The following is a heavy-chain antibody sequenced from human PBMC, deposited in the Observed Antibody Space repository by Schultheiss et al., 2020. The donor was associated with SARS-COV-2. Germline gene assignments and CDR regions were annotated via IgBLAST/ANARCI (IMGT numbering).Heavy chain of an antibody. D-gene: IGHD3-10*01. CDR3: ARDRGDGAFDI. CDR1: GGTFSSYA. CDR2: ISAYNGNT. J-gene: IGHJ3*02. V-gene: IGHV1-69*13. Sequence: SVKVSCKASGGTFSSYAISWVRQAPGQGLEWMGWISAYNGNTNYAQKLQGRVTITADESTSTAYMELSSLRSEDTAVYYCARDRGDGAFDIWGQGTMVTVSS.